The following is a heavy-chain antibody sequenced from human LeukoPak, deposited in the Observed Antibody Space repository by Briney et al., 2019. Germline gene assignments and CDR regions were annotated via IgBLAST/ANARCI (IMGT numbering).Heavy chain of an antibody. J-gene: IGHJ5*02. D-gene: IGHD3-22*01. CDR2: IIPILGIA. CDR1: GGTFNSYA. Sequence: SVKVSCKASGGTFNSYAISWVRQAPVQGLEWMGRIIPILGIANYAQKFQGRVTITADKSTSTAYMELSSLRSEDTAVYYCARDGDYYDSSPFDPWGQGTLVTVSS. CDR3: ARDGDYYDSSPFDP. V-gene: IGHV1-69*04.